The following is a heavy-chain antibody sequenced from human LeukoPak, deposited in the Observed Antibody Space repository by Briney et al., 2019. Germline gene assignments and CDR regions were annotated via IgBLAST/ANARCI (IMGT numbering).Heavy chain of an antibody. D-gene: IGHD3-22*01. CDR2: IIPIFGTA. V-gene: IGHV1-69*06. Sequence: SVKVSCKASGGTFSSYAISWVRQAPGQGLEWMGGIIPIFGTANYAQKFQGRVTITADKSTSTAYMELSSLRSEDTAVYYCAREGREYYYDSSGQYYFDYWGQGTLVTVSS. J-gene: IGHJ4*02. CDR1: GGTFSSYA. CDR3: AREGREYYYDSSGQYYFDY.